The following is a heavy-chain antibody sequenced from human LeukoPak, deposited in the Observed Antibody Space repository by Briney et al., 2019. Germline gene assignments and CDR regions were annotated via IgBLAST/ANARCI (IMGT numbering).Heavy chain of an antibody. V-gene: IGHV4-39*07. D-gene: IGHD6-6*01. Sequence: SETLSLTCSVSGGSITYSHYYWGWVRQPPGKGLEWIGEINHSGSTNYNPSLKSRVTISVDTSKNQFSLKLSSVTAADTAVCYCAREVDAARHAPRPNDYWGQGTLVTVSS. CDR2: INHSGST. J-gene: IGHJ4*02. CDR3: AREVDAARHAPRPNDY. CDR1: GGSITYSHYY.